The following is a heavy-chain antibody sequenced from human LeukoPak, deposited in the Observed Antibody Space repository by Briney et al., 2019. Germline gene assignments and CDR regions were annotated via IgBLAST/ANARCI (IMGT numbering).Heavy chain of an antibody. D-gene: IGHD3-22*01. CDR2: ISSSGSTI. J-gene: IGHJ3*01. Sequence: GGSLRLSCAASGFTFSSYEMNWVRQAPGKGLEWVSYISSSGSTIYYADSVKGRFTISRDNSKNTLYLQMNGLRAEDTAVYYCAKKYQAGYYYDSSGYSWGQGTMVTVSS. CDR1: GFTFSSYE. CDR3: AKKYQAGYYYDSSGYS. V-gene: IGHV3-48*03.